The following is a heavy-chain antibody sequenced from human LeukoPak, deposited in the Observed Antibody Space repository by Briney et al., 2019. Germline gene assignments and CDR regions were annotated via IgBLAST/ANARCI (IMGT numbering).Heavy chain of an antibody. CDR3: ARAGTNLGDYDF. CDR1: GYSLRSGYY. CDR2: VWHSGST. J-gene: IGHJ4*02. V-gene: IGHV4-38-2*02. D-gene: IGHD4-17*01. Sequence: SESLSLTRTVSGYSLRSGYYLAWIRQSPGKGLEWIGNVWHSGSTYYTPSLKRRITISVDTSKNQFSLSLSSVTVADTAVYYCARAGTNLGDYDFWGQGTLVTVSS.